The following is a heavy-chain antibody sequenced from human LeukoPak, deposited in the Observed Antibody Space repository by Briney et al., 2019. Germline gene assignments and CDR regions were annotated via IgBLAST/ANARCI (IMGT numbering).Heavy chain of an antibody. CDR3: ARVKVGATGCFAP. V-gene: IGHV4-38-2*02. Sequence: SETLSLTCTLSVYSITTGYYWAWIRQPPGKGLEWIWSFYRIGSTYYNSSLKRPVTIPVETSKNHFSLKLSSVTAADTAVYYCARVKVGATGCFAPWGQGTLVTVSS. CDR2: FYRIGST. CDR1: VYSITTGYY. D-gene: IGHD1-26*01. J-gene: IGHJ5*02.